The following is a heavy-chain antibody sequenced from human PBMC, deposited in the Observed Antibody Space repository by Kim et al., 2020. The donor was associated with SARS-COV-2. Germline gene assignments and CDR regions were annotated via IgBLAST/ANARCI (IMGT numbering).Heavy chain of an antibody. CDR3: AKGVINSGFDY. CDR2: ISWDGTRT. D-gene: IGHD1-26*01. V-gene: IGHV3-23*01. CDR1: GSTFSTSP. Sequence: GGSLRLSCVASGSTFSTSPMGWVRQAPGKGLEWVSRISWDGTRTYYADSVKGPVTMSSDKSKNMLYLHMSSLRVEDTAVYYCAKGVINSGFDYWGQGTQVTVSS. J-gene: IGHJ4*02.